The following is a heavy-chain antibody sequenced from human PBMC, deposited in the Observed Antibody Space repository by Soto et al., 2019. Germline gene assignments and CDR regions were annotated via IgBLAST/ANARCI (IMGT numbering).Heavy chain of an antibody. CDR3: ARDSGHYYRSDAFDK. Sequence: QVQLVQSGAEVKKPGASVKVSCKASGYTFTASYMHWVRQAPGQGLEWMGIIDPSGGSTSYSQKFQGRVTMTRDTSTNTVYMELNSLRSEDTAVFYCARDSGHYYRSDAFDKWGQGTMVTVSS. CDR2: IDPSGGST. V-gene: IGHV1-46*01. CDR1: GYTFTASY. J-gene: IGHJ3*02. D-gene: IGHD1-26*01.